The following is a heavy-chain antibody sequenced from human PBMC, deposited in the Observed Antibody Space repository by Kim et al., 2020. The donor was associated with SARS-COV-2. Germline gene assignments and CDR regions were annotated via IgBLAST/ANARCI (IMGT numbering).Heavy chain of an antibody. V-gene: IGHV3-48*03. CDR2: ISSSGSTI. CDR3: ARDPYSSSYNYYGMDV. J-gene: IGHJ6*02. Sequence: GGSLRLSCAASGFTFSSYEMNWVRQAPGKGLEWVSYISSSGSTIYYADSVKGRFTISRDNAKNSLHLQMNSLRAEDTAVYYCARDPYSSSYNYYGMDVWGQGTTVTVSS. CDR1: GFTFSSYE. D-gene: IGHD6-13*01.